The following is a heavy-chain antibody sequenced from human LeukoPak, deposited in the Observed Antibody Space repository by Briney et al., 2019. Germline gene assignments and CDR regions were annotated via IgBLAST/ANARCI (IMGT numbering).Heavy chain of an antibody. J-gene: IGHJ3*02. CDR1: GFTFSDYY. CDR2: ISSSGSTI. Sequence: GGSLRLSCAASGFTFSDYYMSWIRQAPGKGLEWVSYISSSGSTIYYADSAKGRFTLSRDNAKNSLYLQMNSLRAEDTAVYYCPRDKDYYDSSGNRVDIWGQGTMVTVSS. V-gene: IGHV3-11*01. D-gene: IGHD3-22*01. CDR3: PRDKDYYDSSGNRVDI.